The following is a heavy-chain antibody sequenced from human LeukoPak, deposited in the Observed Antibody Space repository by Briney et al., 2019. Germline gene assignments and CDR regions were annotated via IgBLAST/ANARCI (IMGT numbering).Heavy chain of an antibody. V-gene: IGHV3-21*01. Sequence: GGSLRLACAASGFTFISYSMNWVRQAPGKGLEWVSSISSSSYIYYADSVKGRFTISRDNAKNSLYLQMNSLRAEDMAVYYCAGSGYSSPWGQGTLVTVSS. CDR1: GFTFISYS. CDR3: AGSGYSSP. D-gene: IGHD6-13*01. J-gene: IGHJ5*02. CDR2: ISSSSYI.